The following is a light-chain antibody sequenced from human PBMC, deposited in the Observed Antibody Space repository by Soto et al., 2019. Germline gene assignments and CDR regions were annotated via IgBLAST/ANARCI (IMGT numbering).Light chain of an antibody. CDR1: QSVSSSY. CDR2: GAS. V-gene: IGKV3-20*01. Sequence: EIVLTKSPGTLSLYPGEGATLSCRASQSVSSSYIAWYQQRPGQTPSLLIYGASTRATGIPDRFSGSGSGTHFTLTISRLEPGDFAVYYCQHFGGTTFTFGKGTDWRL. J-gene: IGKJ5*01. CDR3: QHFGGTTFT.